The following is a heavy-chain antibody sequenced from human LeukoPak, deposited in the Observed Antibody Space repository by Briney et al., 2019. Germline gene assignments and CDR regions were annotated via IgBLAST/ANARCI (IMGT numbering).Heavy chain of an antibody. V-gene: IGHV3-21*04. CDR1: GFTFSSYS. CDR2: ISSSSSYI. D-gene: IGHD3-10*01. Sequence: EGSLRLSCAASGFTFSSYSMNWVRQAPGKGLEWVSSISSSSSYIYYADSVKGRFTISRDNSKNTLYLQMNSLRAEDTAVYYCARDLMVRGVIHYYYMDVWGKGTTVTVSS. J-gene: IGHJ6*03. CDR3: ARDLMVRGVIHYYYMDV.